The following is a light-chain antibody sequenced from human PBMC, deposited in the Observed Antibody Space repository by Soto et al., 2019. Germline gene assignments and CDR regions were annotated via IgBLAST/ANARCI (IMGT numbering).Light chain of an antibody. CDR2: EVN. J-gene: IGLJ1*01. CDR1: SSDVGFDNY. V-gene: IGLV2-8*01. Sequence: QLVLTQPPSASGSPGQSVTISCTGTSSDVGFDNYVSWYQQHPGKAPKLMIYEVNKRPSGVPYRFSGSKSGNTASLTVSGLQAEDEAEYHCSSYAGRNTFVFGTGTKLTVL. CDR3: SSYAGRNTFV.